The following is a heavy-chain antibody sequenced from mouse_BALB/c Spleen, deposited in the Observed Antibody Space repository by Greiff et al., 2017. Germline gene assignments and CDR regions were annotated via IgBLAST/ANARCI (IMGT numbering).Heavy chain of an antibody. CDR1: GFTFTDYY. J-gene: IGHJ1*01. V-gene: IGHV7-3*02. CDR2: IRNKANGYTT. CDR3: ARDYGSSYWYFDV. D-gene: IGHD1-1*01. Sequence: EVKLVESGGGLVQPGGSLRLSCATSGFTFTDYYMSWVRQPPGRALGWLGFIRNKANGYTTEYSASVKGRFTISRDNSQSILYLQMNTLRAEDSATYYCARDYGSSYWYFDVWGAGTTVTVSS.